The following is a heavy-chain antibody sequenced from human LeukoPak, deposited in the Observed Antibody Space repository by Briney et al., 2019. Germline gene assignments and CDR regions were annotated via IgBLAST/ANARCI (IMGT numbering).Heavy chain of an antibody. V-gene: IGHV1-2*02. Sequence: ASVKVSCKASGYTFTGYYMHWGRQAPGQGLEWMGWINPNSVGTNYAQKFQGRVTMTRDTSISTAYMELSRLRSDDTAVYYCARAYYYGSGSYPWGQGTLVTVSS. J-gene: IGHJ5*02. D-gene: IGHD3-10*01. CDR2: INPNSVGT. CDR1: GYTFTGYY. CDR3: ARAYYYGSGSYP.